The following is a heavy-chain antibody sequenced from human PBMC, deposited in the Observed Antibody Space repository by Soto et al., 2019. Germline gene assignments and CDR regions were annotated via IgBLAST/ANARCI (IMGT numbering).Heavy chain of an antibody. CDR3: ARDPGYCTNGVCPIFDF. J-gene: IGHJ4*02. D-gene: IGHD2-8*01. CDR2: MYHGGRT. Sequence: PSETLSLTCTVSGDSVTNYFWIWRRQPPGKGLEWIGHMYHGGRTNYSPSHKSRVTMSLDSPKNQFSLNLSSVTAADTAVYFCARDPGYCTNGVCPIFDFWGQGVLVTVSS. CDR1: GDSVTNYF. V-gene: IGHV4-59*02.